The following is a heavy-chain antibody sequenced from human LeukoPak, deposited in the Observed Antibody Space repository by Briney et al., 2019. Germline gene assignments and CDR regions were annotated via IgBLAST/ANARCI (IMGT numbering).Heavy chain of an antibody. CDR2: ISAYNGNT. D-gene: IGHD3-10*01. CDR1: GYTFTSYG. J-gene: IGHJ5*02. CDR3: ARDHRSITMVRGGLTWFDP. V-gene: IGHV1-18*01. Sequence: ASVKVSCKASGYTFTSYGISWVRQAPGQGLEWMGWISAYNGNTNYAQKLQGRVTMTTDTSTSTAYMELRSLRPDDTAVYYCARDHRSITMVRGGLTWFDPWGQGTLVTVSS.